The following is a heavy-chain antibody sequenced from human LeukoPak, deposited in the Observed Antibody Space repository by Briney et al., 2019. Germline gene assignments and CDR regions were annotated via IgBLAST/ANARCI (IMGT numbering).Heavy chain of an antibody. CDR1: GYSFTSHW. CDR2: IYPTDSDT. J-gene: IGHJ4*02. V-gene: IGHV5-51*01. D-gene: IGHD6-13*01. Sequence: GESLKLSCKGSGYSFTSHWIGWVRQMPGKGPEWMGIIYPTDSDTRYSPSFQGQVTISADKSISTAYLQWSSLKASDTAMYYCARLLRKQQLTDYWGQGTLVTVSS. CDR3: ARLLRKQQLTDY.